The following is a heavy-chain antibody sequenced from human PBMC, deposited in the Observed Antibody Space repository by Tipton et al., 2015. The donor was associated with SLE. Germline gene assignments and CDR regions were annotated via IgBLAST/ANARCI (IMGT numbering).Heavy chain of an antibody. CDR2: LKSDGVST. V-gene: IGHV3-74*01. CDR3: ASLSAPSDY. Sequence: SLRLSCTASGFTLSTYWMHWFRQAPGKGLVWVSRLKSDGVSTAYADSVKGRFTISRDNAKNTMFLQMDALRVDDTAVYYCASLSAPSDYWGQGTLVTVSS. J-gene: IGHJ4*02. CDR1: GFTLSTYW.